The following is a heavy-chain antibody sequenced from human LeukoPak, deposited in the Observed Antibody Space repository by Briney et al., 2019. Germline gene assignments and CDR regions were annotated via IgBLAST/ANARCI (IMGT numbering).Heavy chain of an antibody. CDR2: IKQDGSEK. Sequence: GGSLRLSCAASGFTFSSYWMSWVRQAPGKGLEWVANIKQDGSEKYYVDSVKGRFTISRDNARNSLYLQMNSLRAEDTAVYYCARIYCGSDCYAADYWGQGTLVTVSS. D-gene: IGHD2-21*02. CDR1: GFTFSSYW. J-gene: IGHJ4*02. V-gene: IGHV3-7*01. CDR3: ARIYCGSDCYAADY.